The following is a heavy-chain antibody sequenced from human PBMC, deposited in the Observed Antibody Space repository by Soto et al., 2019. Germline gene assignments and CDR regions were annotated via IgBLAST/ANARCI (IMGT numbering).Heavy chain of an antibody. D-gene: IGHD2-15*01. J-gene: IGHJ4*02. CDR1: GYSFTSYW. CDR3: ARSPGYCSGGSCYVDY. CDR2: IYPGDSDT. Sequence: GESLKISCKGSGYSFTSYWIGWVRQMPGKGLEWMGIIYPGDSDTRYSPSFQGQVTISADKSISTAYLQWSSLKASDTAMYYCARSPGYCSGGSCYVDYWGQGTLVTVSS. V-gene: IGHV5-51*01.